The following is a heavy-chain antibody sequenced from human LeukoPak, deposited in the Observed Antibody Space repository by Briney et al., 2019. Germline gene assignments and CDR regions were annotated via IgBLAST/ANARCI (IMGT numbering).Heavy chain of an antibody. D-gene: IGHD3-10*01. CDR3: ASTPMVRGVLNYVDY. Sequence: SETLSLTCTVSGGSISSGGYYWSWVRQHRGKGLEWIGYIYDSGSTYYNPSLESRVTISVDTSKNQFSLKLSSVTAADTAVYYCASTPMVRGVLNYVDYWGQGTLVTVSS. V-gene: IGHV4-31*03. CDR1: GGSISSGGYY. CDR2: IYDSGST. J-gene: IGHJ4*02.